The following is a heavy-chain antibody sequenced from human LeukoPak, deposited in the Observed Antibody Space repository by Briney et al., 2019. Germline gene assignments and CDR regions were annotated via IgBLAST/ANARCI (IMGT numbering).Heavy chain of an antibody. CDR3: ARGQPGPLYYYYMDV. CDR1: GFTVNNNY. CDR2: IHTGGTT. Sequence: PGGSLRRSCAASGFTVNNNYMTWVRQAPGKGLEWVSVIHTGGTTYYADSVKGRFTISRDNSKNTLFLQMNSLRADDTAVYYCARGQPGPLYYYYMDVWGKGTTVTVSS. J-gene: IGHJ6*03. V-gene: IGHV3-53*01.